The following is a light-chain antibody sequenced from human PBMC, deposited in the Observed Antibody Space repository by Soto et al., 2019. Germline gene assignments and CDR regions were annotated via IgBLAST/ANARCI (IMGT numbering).Light chain of an antibody. CDR3: QQYSSSPRT. Sequence: EIVLTQSPGTLSLSPGERATLSCRASQSVTNSYLAWYQQKPGQTPRLLIYGASSRATGIPDRFSGSGSGIDFTLTISSLEPEDFAVYYCQQYSSSPRTFGQGTKLEIK. CDR2: GAS. J-gene: IGKJ2*01. CDR1: QSVTNSY. V-gene: IGKV3-20*01.